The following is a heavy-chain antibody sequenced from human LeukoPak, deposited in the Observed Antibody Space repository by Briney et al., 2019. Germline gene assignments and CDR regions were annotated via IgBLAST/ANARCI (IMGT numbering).Heavy chain of an antibody. CDR3: ARRCRGSTSCYRFDY. CDR2: LYHPDST. V-gene: IGHV4-38-2*01. J-gene: IGHJ4*02. D-gene: IGHD2-2*01. CDR1: GYPINNAYY. Sequence: PSETLSLTCAVSGYPINNAYYWVWIRQPPGKGLEWIGSLYHPDSTYYNPSLKSRVTMSVDTSRNQFSLKLSSVTAADTAVYYCARRCRGSTSCYRFDYWGQGTLVTVSS.